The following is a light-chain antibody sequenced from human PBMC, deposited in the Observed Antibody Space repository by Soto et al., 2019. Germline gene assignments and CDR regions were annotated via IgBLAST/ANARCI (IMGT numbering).Light chain of an antibody. V-gene: IGLV2-11*01. CDR1: SSDVGGYNY. CDR2: GVS. Sequence: ALTQPRSVSGSPGQSVTISCTGTSSDVGGYNYVSWYQQHPGKAPKLMIYGVSKRPSGVPDRFSGSKSGNTASLTISGLQAEDEADYYCCSYAGSYTLYVFGTGTKVTVL. J-gene: IGLJ1*01. CDR3: CSYAGSYTLYV.